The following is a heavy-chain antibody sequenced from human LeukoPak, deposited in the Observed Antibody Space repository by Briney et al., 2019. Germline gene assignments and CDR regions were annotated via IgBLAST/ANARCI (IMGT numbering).Heavy chain of an antibody. D-gene: IGHD6-6*01. V-gene: IGHV1-18*01. CDR3: ARDRSLVRRIEDYYYYYGMDV. Sequence: ASVKVSCKASGYTFTSYGISWVRQAPGQGLEWMGWISAYNGNTNYAQKLQGRVTMTTDTSTSTAYMELRRLRSDDTAVYYCARDRSLVRRIEDYYYYYGMDVWGQGTTVTVSS. J-gene: IGHJ6*02. CDR1: GYTFTSYG. CDR2: ISAYNGNT.